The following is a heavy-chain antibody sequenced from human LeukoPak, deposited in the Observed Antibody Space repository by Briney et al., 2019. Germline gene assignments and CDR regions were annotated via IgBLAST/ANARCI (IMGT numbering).Heavy chain of an antibody. CDR1: GFTFSDYY. Sequence: GGSLRLSCAASGFTFSDYYMSWIRQAPGKVLEWVSFISSSGSTIYYADSMKGRFTISRDNAKNSVYLQMNSLRAEDTAVYYCARGLGYCSGGSCPRRAFDIWGQGTVVTVSS. V-gene: IGHV3-11*01. J-gene: IGHJ3*02. D-gene: IGHD2-15*01. CDR3: ARGLGYCSGGSCPRRAFDI. CDR2: ISSSGSTI.